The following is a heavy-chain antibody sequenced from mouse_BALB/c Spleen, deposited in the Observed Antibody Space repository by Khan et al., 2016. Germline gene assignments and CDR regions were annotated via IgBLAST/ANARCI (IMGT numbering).Heavy chain of an antibody. D-gene: IGHD4-1*01. CDR2: ISYSGST. Sequence: EVQLQESGPGLVKPSQSLSLTCTVTGYSITSDYAWNWIRQFPGNKLEWMGYISYSGSTSYNPSLKSRISITRDTSKNQFFLQLNSVTTEDTATYYWVRWLGRGYYYAMDYWGQGTSVTVSS. CDR3: VRWLGRGYYYAMDY. V-gene: IGHV3-2*02. CDR1: GYSITSDYA. J-gene: IGHJ4*01.